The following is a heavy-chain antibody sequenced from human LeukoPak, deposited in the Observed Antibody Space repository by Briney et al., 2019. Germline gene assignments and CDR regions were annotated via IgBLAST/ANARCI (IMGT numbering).Heavy chain of an antibody. CDR1: GYTFTAYG. Sequence: GASVKVSCKASGYTFTAYGISWVRQAPGQGLEWMGWISGYNGDTKYAQRFEGRVTMTTDTSTTTAFMDLRSLRSDDTAVYFCATSTGGYSDLYFHYWGQGTLVSVSP. CDR3: ATSTGGYSDLYFHY. V-gene: IGHV1-18*01. J-gene: IGHJ4*02. D-gene: IGHD3-22*01. CDR2: ISGYNGDT.